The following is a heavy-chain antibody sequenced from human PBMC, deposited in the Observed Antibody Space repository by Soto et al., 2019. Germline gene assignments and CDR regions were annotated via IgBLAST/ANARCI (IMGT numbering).Heavy chain of an antibody. D-gene: IGHD3-16*01. CDR1: GYIFVNYG. Sequence: QVQLVQSGDEVRKPGSSVKVSCKASGYIFVNYGIAWVLPAPGQVLEWMGWISPYSGNTHYASKVQGRLTMTTDTSPRKAYMDLWSLTSDDTAVYYWAMVDNYVTPTPQDVWGQGTTVTVSS. V-gene: IGHV1-18*01. CDR3: AMVDNYVTPTPQDV. J-gene: IGHJ6*02. CDR2: ISPYSGNT.